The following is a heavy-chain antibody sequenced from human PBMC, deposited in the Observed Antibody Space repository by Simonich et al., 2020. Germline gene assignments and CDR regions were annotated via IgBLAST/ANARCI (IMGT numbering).Heavy chain of an antibody. V-gene: IGHV4-59*08. J-gene: IGHJ4*02. CDR1: GGSISSYY. D-gene: IGHD3-3*01. CDR2: IYYSGST. Sequence: QVQLQESGPGLVKPSETLSLTCTVSGGSISSYYWGWIRQPPGKGLEWIGYIYYSGSTNSNPPLKRRVTISVDTSKNQFSLKLSSVTAADTAVYYCASRGWSGYYDYWGQGTLVTVSS. CDR3: ASRGWSGYYDY.